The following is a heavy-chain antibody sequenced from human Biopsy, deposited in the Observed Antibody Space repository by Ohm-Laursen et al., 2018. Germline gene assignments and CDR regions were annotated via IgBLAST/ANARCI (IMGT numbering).Heavy chain of an antibody. CDR3: ARGSNDFGVLYFPR. J-gene: IGHJ4*02. CDR2: ISYTGYT. D-gene: IGHD4-17*01. CDR1: GGSFTGHY. Sequence: SDTLSLTCPVSGGSFTGHYWSWIRQPPGKGLEWIGHISYTGYTSYNASLKSRVTISVDTSRNHFSLRLSSLTAADTAVYYCARGSNDFGVLYFPRWGQGTLLTVSS. V-gene: IGHV4-59*11.